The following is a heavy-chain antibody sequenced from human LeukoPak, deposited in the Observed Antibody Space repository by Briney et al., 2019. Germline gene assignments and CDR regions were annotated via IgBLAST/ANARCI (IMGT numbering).Heavy chain of an antibody. CDR1: GYTLRDYY. D-gene: IGHD2-15*01. V-gene: IGHV1-2*02. CDR3: ARGLRIINGLDV. CDR2: LNPHSGGT. J-gene: IGHJ6*02. Sequence: GASVKVSCKASGYTLRDYYIYWVRQAPGQGLEWLGWLNPHSGGTNYAQKFQGRVTLTSDTSISTAYMELSLRTSDDTAIYYCARGLRIINGLDVWGQGTTVIVSS.